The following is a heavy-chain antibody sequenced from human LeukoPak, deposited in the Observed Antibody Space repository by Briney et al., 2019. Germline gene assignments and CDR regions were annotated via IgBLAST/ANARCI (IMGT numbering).Heavy chain of an antibody. D-gene: IGHD5-18*01. CDR3: AKNLALYGYGQLDY. Sequence: GGSLRLSCAASGFTFSSYAMSWVRQAPGKGLEWVSAISGSGGSTYYADSVKGRFTISRDNSKNTLYLQMNSLRAEDTAVYSCAKNLALYGYGQLDYWGQGTLATVSS. CDR2: ISGSGGST. CDR1: GFTFSSYA. J-gene: IGHJ4*02. V-gene: IGHV3-23*01.